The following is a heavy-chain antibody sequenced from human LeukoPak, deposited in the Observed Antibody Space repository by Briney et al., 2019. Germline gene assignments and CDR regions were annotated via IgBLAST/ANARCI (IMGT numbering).Heavy chain of an antibody. CDR3: AKGTSLSAAVWFDH. D-gene: IGHD6-13*01. V-gene: IGHV3-23*01. J-gene: IGHJ5*02. CDR2: VSSSGGTT. CDR1: GFTFNSFA. Sequence: GGSLRLSCAASGFTFNSFAMNWVRQAPGKGLEWVSTVSSSGGTTYYADSVKGRFTISRDISKNTLFLQMNSLRPEDTAVYYCAKGTSLSAAVWFDHWGQGTLVTVSS.